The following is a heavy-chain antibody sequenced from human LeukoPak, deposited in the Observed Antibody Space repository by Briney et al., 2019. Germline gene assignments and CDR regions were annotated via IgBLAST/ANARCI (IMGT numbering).Heavy chain of an antibody. Sequence: SVKVSCKASGGTFSSYAISWVRQAPGQGLEWMGGIIPIFGTANYAQKFQGRVTITADKSTSTAYMELSSLRSKDTAVYYCARESLPHYDSSGYYYVFDYWGQGTLVTVSS. CDR3: ARESLPHYDSSGYYYVFDY. J-gene: IGHJ4*02. V-gene: IGHV1-69*06. CDR2: IIPIFGTA. CDR1: GGTFSSYA. D-gene: IGHD3-22*01.